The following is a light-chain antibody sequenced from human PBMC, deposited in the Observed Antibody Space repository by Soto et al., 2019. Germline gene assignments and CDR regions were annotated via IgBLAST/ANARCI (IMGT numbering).Light chain of an antibody. Sequence: QSVLTQPPSASGTPGQRVSISCSGGRSNIGSNPVIWYQQLPGTAPRLLIYTNNQRPSGVPDRFSGAKSGTSASLAITGLQPEDEAVYYCSAWDDSLQGPVFGGGTKLTVL. CDR1: RSNIGSNP. J-gene: IGLJ3*02. CDR3: SAWDDSLQGPV. CDR2: TNN. V-gene: IGLV1-44*01.